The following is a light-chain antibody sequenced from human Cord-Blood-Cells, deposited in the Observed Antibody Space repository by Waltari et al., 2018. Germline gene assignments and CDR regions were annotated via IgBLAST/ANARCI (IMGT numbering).Light chain of an antibody. CDR2: DVS. Sequence: QSALTQPASVSGSPGQSITLSRPATRDDVGCYTYVPWYQQHTGKAPKLRIYDVSKRPSGVSNRFSGSKSGNTASLTISGLQAEDEADYYCSSYTSSSTWVFGGGTKLTVL. CDR1: RDDVGCYTY. CDR3: SSYTSSSTWV. J-gene: IGLJ3*02. V-gene: IGLV2-14*01.